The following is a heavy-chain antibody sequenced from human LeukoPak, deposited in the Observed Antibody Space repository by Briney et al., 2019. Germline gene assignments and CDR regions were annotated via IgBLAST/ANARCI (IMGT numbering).Heavy chain of an antibody. CDR3: VRDRLRFLEWLSDLHFDY. V-gene: IGHV1-2*06. D-gene: IGHD3-3*01. J-gene: IGHJ4*02. CDR1: GYTFTGYY. Sequence: ASVKVSCKASGYTFTGYYMHWVRQAPGQGLEWMGRINPNSGGTNYAQKFQGRVTMTRDTSISTAYMELSRPRSDDTAVYYCVRDRLRFLEWLSDLHFDYWGQGTLVTVSS. CDR2: INPNSGGT.